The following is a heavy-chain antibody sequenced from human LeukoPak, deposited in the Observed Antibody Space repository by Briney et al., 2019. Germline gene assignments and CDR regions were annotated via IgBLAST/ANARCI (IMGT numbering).Heavy chain of an antibody. D-gene: IGHD3-22*01. Sequence: GASVKVSCKASGYTFTGYYMHWVRQAPGQGLEWMGRINPNSGGTNYAQKFQGRVTMTRETSISAAYMELSRLRSDDTAVYYCARGTITMIDYWGQGTLVTVSS. J-gene: IGHJ4*02. CDR2: INPNSGGT. V-gene: IGHV1-2*06. CDR3: ARGTITMIDY. CDR1: GYTFTGYY.